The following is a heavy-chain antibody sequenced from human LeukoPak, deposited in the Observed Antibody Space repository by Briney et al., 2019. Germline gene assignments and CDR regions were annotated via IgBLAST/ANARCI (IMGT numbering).Heavy chain of an antibody. V-gene: IGHV4-4*02. J-gene: IGHJ4*02. Sequence: SETLSLTCAVSGASISSGPWCSWVRQPPGKGLEWIWEIFHSGNTNYNPSLKSRVTISVDKSENQFSLKLTSVTAADTAVYYCASPSGASTWWGQGTLVTVSS. CDR1: GASISSGPW. CDR2: IFHSGNT. CDR3: ASPSGASTW. D-gene: IGHD3-10*01.